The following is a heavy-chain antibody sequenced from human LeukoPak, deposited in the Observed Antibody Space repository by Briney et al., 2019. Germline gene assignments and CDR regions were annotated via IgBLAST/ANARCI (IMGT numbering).Heavy chain of an antibody. J-gene: IGHJ2*01. Sequence: GGSLRLSCAASGFTFSSHGMNWVRQAPGKGLERVSGLSASGLTTYYADSVKGRFTISRDNSKNTLYLQMSSLRAEDTAVYYCAKGPGRGAGGYPTGYFDLWGRGTLVTVSS. CDR3: AKGPGRGAGGYPTGYFDL. CDR1: GFTFSSHG. CDR2: LSASGLTT. V-gene: IGHV3-23*01. D-gene: IGHD1-26*01.